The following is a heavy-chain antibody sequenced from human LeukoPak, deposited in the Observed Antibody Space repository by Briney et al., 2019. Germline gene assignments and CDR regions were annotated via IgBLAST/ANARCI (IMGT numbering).Heavy chain of an antibody. CDR3: VVSPAYYNMDV. CDR1: GLSFRNHA. V-gene: IGHV3-30*04. CDR2: ISHDGGND. J-gene: IGHJ6*03. D-gene: IGHD2-21*01. Sequence: GGSLRLSCAASGLSFRNHAIHWVRQAPGKGLEWVTVISHDGGNDYYRDSVKGRFTISRDNSRNSVFLQMNSLRPGDTAVYYCVVSPAYYNMDVWGKGTTVTVSS.